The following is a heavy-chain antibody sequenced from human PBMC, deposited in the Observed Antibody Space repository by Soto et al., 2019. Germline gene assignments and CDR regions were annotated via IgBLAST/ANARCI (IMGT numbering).Heavy chain of an antibody. Sequence: GGSLRLSCAASGFTFSDYYMSWIRQAPGKGLEWVSYISSSGSTIYYADSVKGRFTISRDKAKNSLYLQMNSLRAEDTAVYYCAREVGHYYDSSVYDAFDIWGQGTMVTVSS. V-gene: IGHV3-11*01. CDR3: AREVGHYYDSSVYDAFDI. D-gene: IGHD3-22*01. J-gene: IGHJ3*02. CDR2: ISSSGSTI. CDR1: GFTFSDYY.